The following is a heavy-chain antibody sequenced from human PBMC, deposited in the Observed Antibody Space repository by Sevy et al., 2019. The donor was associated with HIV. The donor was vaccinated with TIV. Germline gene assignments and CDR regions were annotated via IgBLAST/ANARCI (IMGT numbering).Heavy chain of an antibody. D-gene: IGHD3-22*01. V-gene: IGHV3-7*01. CDR2: IKEDGSEK. CDR3: ARERPYESSGPFGN. J-gene: IGHJ4*02. Sequence: GGSLRLSCAASGFTFSTYNHYWMTWVRQAPGKGLEWVANIKEDGSEKYYVDSVKGRLTISRDNAKNSVYLQMNSLRAEDTAVYYWARERPYESSGPFGNWGQGILVTVSS. CDR1: GFTFSTYNHYW.